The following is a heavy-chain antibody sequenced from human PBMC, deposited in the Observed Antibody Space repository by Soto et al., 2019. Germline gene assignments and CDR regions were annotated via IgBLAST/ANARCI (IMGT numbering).Heavy chain of an antibody. V-gene: IGHV1-46*03. D-gene: IGHD3-10*01. Sequence: GASVKVSCKASGYTFTSYYMHWVRQAPGQGLEWMGIINPSGGSTSYAQKFQGRVTMTRDTSTSTVYMELSSLRSEDTAVYYCARVRYGSGSYYYYYGMDVWGQGTTVTVSS. J-gene: IGHJ6*02. CDR1: GYTFTSYY. CDR2: INPSGGST. CDR3: ARVRYGSGSYYYYYGMDV.